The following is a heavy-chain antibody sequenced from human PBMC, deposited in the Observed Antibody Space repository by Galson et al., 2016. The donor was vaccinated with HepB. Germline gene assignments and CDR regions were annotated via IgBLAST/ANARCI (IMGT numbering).Heavy chain of an antibody. V-gene: IGHV3-48*02. CDR3: ARGGAYIAAAGYYYYYGIDV. CDR1: GFTFSNYT. D-gene: IGHD6-13*01. Sequence: SLRLSCAASGFTFSNYTMKWVRQAPGKGLEWVSCISGSSKAYLYADSVKGRFTISIDDARTSLYPQINGLRDEDTAVYYCARGGAYIAAAGYYYYYGIDVWGQGTTVTVSS. CDR2: ISGSSKAY. J-gene: IGHJ6*02.